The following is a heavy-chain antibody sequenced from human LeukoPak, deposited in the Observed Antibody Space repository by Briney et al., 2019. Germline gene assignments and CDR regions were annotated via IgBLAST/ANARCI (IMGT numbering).Heavy chain of an antibody. CDR2: INAGNGNT. Sequence: GASVTVSCKASGYTFTSYAMHWVRQAPGQRLEWMGWINAGNGNTKYSQKFQGRVTITRDTSASTAYMELSSLRSEDTAVYYCASSLLWFGELSPRPDYDAFDIWGQGTMVTVSS. CDR1: GYTFTSYA. CDR3: ASSLLWFGELSPRPDYDAFDI. V-gene: IGHV1-3*01. J-gene: IGHJ3*02. D-gene: IGHD3-10*01.